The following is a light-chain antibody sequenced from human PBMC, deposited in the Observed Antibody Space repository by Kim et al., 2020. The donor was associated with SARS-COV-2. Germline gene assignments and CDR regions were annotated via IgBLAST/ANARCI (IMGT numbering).Light chain of an antibody. Sequence: VSSNYLAWYQQKPGQAPRLLIYGASSRATGIPDRFSGSGSGTDFTLTISRLEPEDFAVYYCQQYGTSWTFGQGTKVDIK. V-gene: IGKV3-20*01. CDR2: GAS. CDR3: QQYGTSWT. CDR1: VSSNY. J-gene: IGKJ1*01.